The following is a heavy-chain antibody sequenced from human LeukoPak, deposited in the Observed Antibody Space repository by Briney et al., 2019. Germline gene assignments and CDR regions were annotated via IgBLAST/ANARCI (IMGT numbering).Heavy chain of an antibody. CDR2: INHSGST. CDR1: GGSFSGYY. D-gene: IGHD3-10*01. V-gene: IGHV4-34*01. J-gene: IGHJ5*02. CDR3: ASSMVRGVNNPNWFDP. Sequence: PSETLSLTCAVYGGSFSGYYWSWIRQPPGKGLEWIGEINHSGSTNYNPSLKSRVTISVDTSKNQFSLKLSSVTAADTAVYYCASSMVRGVNNPNWFDPWGQGTLVTVSS.